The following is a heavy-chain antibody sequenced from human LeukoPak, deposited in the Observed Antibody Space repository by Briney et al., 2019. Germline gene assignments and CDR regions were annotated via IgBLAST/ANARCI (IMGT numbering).Heavy chain of an antibody. D-gene: IGHD5-24*01. V-gene: IGHV4-59*08. Sequence: SETLSLTCTVSGGSISSYYWSWIRQPPGKGLEWIGYIYYSGSANYNPSLKSRVTISVDTSKNQLSLKLRSVTAADTAVYYCARGGRDGYTLYPLDYWGQGTLVTVSS. CDR1: GGSISSYY. CDR2: IYYSGSA. J-gene: IGHJ4*02. CDR3: ARGGRDGYTLYPLDY.